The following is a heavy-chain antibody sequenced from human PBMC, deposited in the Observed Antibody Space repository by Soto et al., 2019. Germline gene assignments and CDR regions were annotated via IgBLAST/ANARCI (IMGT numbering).Heavy chain of an antibody. V-gene: IGHV1-18*04. D-gene: IGHD3-10*01. CDR2: ISAYNGNT. CDR1: GYTFTSYG. Sequence: ASVKVSCKASGYTFTSYGISWVRQAPGQGLEWMGWISAYNGNTNYAQELQGRVTMTTDTSTSTAYMELRSLRSDDTAVYYCARSYYGSGSYSQGDYYYGMDVWGQGTTVTVSS. CDR3: ARSYYGSGSYSQGDYYYGMDV. J-gene: IGHJ6*02.